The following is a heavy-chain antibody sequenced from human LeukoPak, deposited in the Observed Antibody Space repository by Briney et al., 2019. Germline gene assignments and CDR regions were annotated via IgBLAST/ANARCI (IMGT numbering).Heavy chain of an antibody. CDR2: ISGSGRFI. Sequence: GGSLRLSCAASGFTFDSHYMIWVRQAPGKGLEWVASISGSGRFIYTADSLRGRFTISRDNAKNAVYLQMTSLRAEDTAVYYCARESSVWYDFDLWGQGTLVTVSS. CDR3: ARESSVWYDFDL. J-gene: IGHJ4*02. D-gene: IGHD6-19*01. V-gene: IGHV3-21*01. CDR1: GFTFDSHY.